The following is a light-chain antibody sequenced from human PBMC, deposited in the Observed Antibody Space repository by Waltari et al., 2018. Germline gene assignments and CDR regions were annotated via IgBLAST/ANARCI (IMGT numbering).Light chain of an antibody. CDR3: QQYGDSPLYT. J-gene: IGKJ2*01. Sequence: EYVLTQSPGTLSLSPGERATLSCRASQSAASIYLAWYQQKPGQAPRLLIYGASNRATGIPDRFSGSWSGKDFTLNISRLEPEDFAVYYCQQYGDSPLYTFGRGTKLEIK. CDR2: GAS. V-gene: IGKV3-20*01. CDR1: QSAASIY.